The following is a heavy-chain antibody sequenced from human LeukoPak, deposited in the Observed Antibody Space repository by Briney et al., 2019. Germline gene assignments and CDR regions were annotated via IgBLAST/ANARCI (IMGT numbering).Heavy chain of an antibody. D-gene: IGHD3-22*01. CDR2: IWYDGSNK. CDR3: ARGLHYYDSSGPAQIDY. CDR1: GFTFSSYG. V-gene: IGHV3-33*01. Sequence: PGGSLRLSCAASGFTFSSYGMHWVRQAPGKGLEWVAVIWYDGSNKYYADSVKGRFTISRDNSKNTLYLQMNSLRGEDTAVYYCARGLHYYDSSGPAQIDYWGQGTLVTVSS. J-gene: IGHJ4*02.